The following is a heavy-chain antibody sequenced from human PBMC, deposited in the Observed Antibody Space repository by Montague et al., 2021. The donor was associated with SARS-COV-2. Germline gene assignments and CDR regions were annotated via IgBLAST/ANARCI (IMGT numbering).Heavy chain of an antibody. D-gene: IGHD3-10*01. V-gene: IGHV4-39*01. Sequence: SETLSLTCTVSGGSISSSSYYWGWIRQPPGKGLEWIGSIYYSGSTYYNPSLKSRGTISVDTSKNQFSLKLSSVTAADTAVYYCARQGRISMVRLNWFDPWGQGTLVTVSS. CDR3: ARQGRISMVRLNWFDP. CDR1: GGSISSSSYY. CDR2: IYYSGST. J-gene: IGHJ5*02.